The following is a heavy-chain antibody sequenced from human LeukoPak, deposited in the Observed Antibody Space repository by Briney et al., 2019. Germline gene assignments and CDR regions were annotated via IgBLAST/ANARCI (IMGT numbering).Heavy chain of an antibody. D-gene: IGHD2-15*01. CDR2: INPHSGGT. CDR1: GFTFTDYF. V-gene: IGHV1-2*02. CDR3: ASAGYCSGSSCWGDYYGMDV. Sequence: ASVKVSCKASGFTFTDYFMHWVRQAPGQGLEWMGWINPHSGGTSYAQKFQGRVTMTRDTSTSTVYMELSSLRSEDTAVYYCASAGYCSGSSCWGDYYGMDVWGQGTTVTVSS. J-gene: IGHJ6*02.